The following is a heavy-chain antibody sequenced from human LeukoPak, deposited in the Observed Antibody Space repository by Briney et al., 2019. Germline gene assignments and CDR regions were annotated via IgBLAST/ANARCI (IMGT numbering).Heavy chain of an antibody. CDR3: ARHGYSYSLYYFDY. CDR2: IYYSGTT. Sequence: PSETLSLTCTVSGGSISSSSYYWGWIRQPPGKGLEWIGSIYYSGTTYYTPSLKSRVTMSVDTSRNQFSLRLSSVTAADTAVYYCARHGYSYSLYYFDYWGQGTLVTVSS. V-gene: IGHV4-39*01. D-gene: IGHD5-18*01. J-gene: IGHJ4*02. CDR1: GGSISSSSYY.